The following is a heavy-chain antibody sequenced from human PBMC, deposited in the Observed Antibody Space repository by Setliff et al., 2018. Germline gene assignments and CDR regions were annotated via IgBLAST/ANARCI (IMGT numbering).Heavy chain of an antibody. CDR1: GDTFTGYY. CDR3: ASLELPRFDMDV. Sequence: VASVKVSCKAAGDTFTGYYIQWVRQAPGQGLEWMGWIKPDSGHTKYVEKFQGRVTITMDTSITTAYMELSILRSGDTAVYYCASLELPRFDMDVWGNGTTVTVSS. J-gene: IGHJ6*04. V-gene: IGHV1-2*02. D-gene: IGHD3-10*01. CDR2: IKPDSGHT.